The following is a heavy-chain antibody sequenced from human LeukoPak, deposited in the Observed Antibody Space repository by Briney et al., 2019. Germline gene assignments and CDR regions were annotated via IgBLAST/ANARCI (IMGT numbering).Heavy chain of an antibody. D-gene: IGHD6-13*01. CDR2: INPDGGGT. CDR1: GYTLTSYY. V-gene: IGHV1-2*02. J-gene: IGHJ5*02. CDR3: AREVSSSSCNWFDP. Sequence: ASVNVSRMPSGYTLTSYYIQWVRPPPGQGLEWMGWINPDGGGTNYAQKFQGRVTMTRDTSISTAYMELSRLRSDDTAVYYCAREVSSSSCNWFDPWGQGTLVTVSS.